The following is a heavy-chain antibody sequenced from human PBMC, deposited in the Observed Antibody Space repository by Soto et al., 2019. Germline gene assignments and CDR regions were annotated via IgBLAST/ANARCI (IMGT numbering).Heavy chain of an antibody. CDR3: AKEGRYGDHYYFDY. V-gene: IGHV3-30*18. CDR2: ISYDGSNK. D-gene: IGHD4-17*01. CDR1: GFTFSSYG. J-gene: IGHJ4*02. Sequence: GGSLRLSCAASGFTFSSYGMHWVRQAPGKGLEWVAVISYDGSNKYYADSVKGRFTISRDNSKNTLYLQMNSLRAEDTAVYYCAKEGRYGDHYYFDYWGQGTLVTVSS.